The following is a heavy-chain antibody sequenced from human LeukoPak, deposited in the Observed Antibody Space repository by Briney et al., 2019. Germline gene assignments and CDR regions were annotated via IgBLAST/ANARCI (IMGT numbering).Heavy chain of an antibody. J-gene: IGHJ4*02. V-gene: IGHV1-8*01. CDR3: ARDSSSWSSRTFDY. CDR2: MNPNSGNI. Sequence: ASVKVSCKASGYTFTSYDINWVRQATGQGLEWMGWMNPNSGNIGYAQKFQGRVTMTRNTSISTAYMELSSLRSEDTAVYYCARDSSSWSSRTFDYWGQGTLVTVSS. D-gene: IGHD6-13*01. CDR1: GYTFTSYD.